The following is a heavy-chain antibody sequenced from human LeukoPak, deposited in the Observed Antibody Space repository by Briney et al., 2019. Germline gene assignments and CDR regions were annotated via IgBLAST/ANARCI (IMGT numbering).Heavy chain of an antibody. V-gene: IGHV3-48*01. Sequence: GGSPRLSCAASGFTFSSYSMNWVRQAPGKGLEWVSYISSSSSTIYYADSVKGRFTISRDNAKNSLYLQMNSLRAEDTAVYYCAREEGEWELLYYFDYWGQGTLVTVSS. CDR1: GFTFSSYS. J-gene: IGHJ4*02. CDR2: ISSSSSTI. D-gene: IGHD1-26*01. CDR3: AREEGEWELLYYFDY.